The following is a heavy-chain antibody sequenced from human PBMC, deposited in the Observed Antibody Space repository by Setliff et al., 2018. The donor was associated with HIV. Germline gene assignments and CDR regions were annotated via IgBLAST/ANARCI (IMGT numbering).Heavy chain of an antibody. CDR2: INPNSGDT. CDR3: ARDSCLYGSGGFCY. V-gene: IGHV1-2*06. CDR1: GYTFTGYF. Sequence: GASVKVSCKASGYTFTGYFIHWVRQAPGQGLEWVGRINPNSGDTNFAQRFQGRITMTRDTSISTAYLDLNRLRSDDTAVYYCARDSCLYGSGGFCYWGQGTLVTVSS. D-gene: IGHD3-10*01. J-gene: IGHJ4*02.